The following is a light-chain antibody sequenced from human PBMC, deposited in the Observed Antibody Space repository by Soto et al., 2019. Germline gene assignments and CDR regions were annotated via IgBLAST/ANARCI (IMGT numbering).Light chain of an antibody. J-gene: IGLJ1*01. Sequence: SELNRAGSVCSSRGQSIAISYTGTSSDVGGYKYVSWYQQHPGKAPKLMIYDVSNRPSGVSDRFSGSKSGNTASLTISGLQAEDEAGYYCTSHTSSSTYVFGPGTTVTAL. CDR3: TSHTSSSTYV. CDR2: DVS. CDR1: SSDVGGYKY. V-gene: IGLV2-14*01.